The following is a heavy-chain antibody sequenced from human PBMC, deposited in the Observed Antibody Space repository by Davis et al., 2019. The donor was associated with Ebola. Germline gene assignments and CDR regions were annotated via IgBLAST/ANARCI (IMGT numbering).Heavy chain of an antibody. CDR3: ARGTMVQGGTLTYYYGMDV. V-gene: IGHV3-21*01. CDR2: ISSSSSYI. D-gene: IGHD3-10*01. J-gene: IGHJ6*02. Sequence: GGSLRLSCAASGFTFSSYSMNWVRQAPGKGLEWVSSISSSSSYIYYADSVKGRFTISRDNAKNSLYLQMNSLRAEDTAVYYCARGTMVQGGTLTYYYGMDVWGQGTTVTVSS. CDR1: GFTFSSYS.